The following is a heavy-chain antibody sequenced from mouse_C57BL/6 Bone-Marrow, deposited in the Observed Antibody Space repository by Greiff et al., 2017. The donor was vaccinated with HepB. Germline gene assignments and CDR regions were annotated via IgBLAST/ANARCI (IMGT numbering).Heavy chain of an antibody. CDR3: ARDDYDGSLYDMDY. Sequence: VQLQQSGPELVKPGASVKISCKASGYTFTDYYMNWVKQSHGKSLEWIGDINPNNGGTSYNQKFKGKATLTVDKSSSTAYMELRSLTSEDSAVYYCARDDYDGSLYDMDYWGQGTSVTVSS. CDR1: GYTFTDYY. V-gene: IGHV1-26*01. J-gene: IGHJ4*01. D-gene: IGHD2-4*01. CDR2: INPNNGGT.